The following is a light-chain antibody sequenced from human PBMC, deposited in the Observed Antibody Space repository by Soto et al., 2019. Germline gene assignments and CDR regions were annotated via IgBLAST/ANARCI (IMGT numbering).Light chain of an antibody. CDR1: QSVLYSSNNKNY. V-gene: IGKV4-1*01. J-gene: IGKJ2*01. CDR3: QQYYSTPSYT. CDR2: WAS. Sequence: DIVMTQSPDSLAVSLGERATINCKSSQSVLYSSNNKNYLAWYQQKTGQPPKMLIYWASTRESGVPDRFSGSGSWTHFTLTISSLQAEDVAVYYCQQYYSTPSYTFGQGTKLEIK.